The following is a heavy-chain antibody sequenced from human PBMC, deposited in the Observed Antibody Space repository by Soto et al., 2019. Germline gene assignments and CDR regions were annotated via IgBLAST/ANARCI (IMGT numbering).Heavy chain of an antibody. Sequence: SETLSLTCAVYGGSFSGYYWSWIRQPPGKGLEWIGEINHSGSTNYNPSLKSRVTISVDTSKNQFSLKLSSVTAADTAVYYCARVMSYDFWSGRYFDYWGQGTLVTVSS. D-gene: IGHD3-3*01. J-gene: IGHJ4*02. CDR1: GGSFSGYY. CDR2: INHSGST. CDR3: ARVMSYDFWSGRYFDY. V-gene: IGHV4-34*01.